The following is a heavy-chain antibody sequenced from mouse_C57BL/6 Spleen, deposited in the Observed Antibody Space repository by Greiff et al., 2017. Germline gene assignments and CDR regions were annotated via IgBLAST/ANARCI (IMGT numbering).Heavy chain of an antibody. V-gene: IGHV3-6*01. CDR2: ISYDGSN. J-gene: IGHJ3*01. CDR3: ARGDYDGAWFAY. D-gene: IGHD2-4*01. CDR1: GYSITSGYY. Sequence: EVQVVESGPGLVKPSQSLSLTCSVTGYSITSGYYWNWIRQFPGNKLEWMGYISYDGSNNYNPSLKNRISITRDTSKNQFFLKLNSVTTEDTATYYCARGDYDGAWFAYWGQGTLVTVSA.